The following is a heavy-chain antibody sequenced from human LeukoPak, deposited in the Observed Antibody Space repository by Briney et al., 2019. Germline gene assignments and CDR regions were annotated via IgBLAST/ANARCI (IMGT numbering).Heavy chain of an antibody. CDR3: ARVGGGDTWNY. Sequence: ASVKVSCKASGYTFTSYYMHWLRQAPGQGLEWMGIINPSGGSTSYAQKFQGRVTMTRDTSTSTVYMELSSLRSEDTALYYCARVGGGDTWNYWGQGTLVTVSS. D-gene: IGHD2-21*02. J-gene: IGHJ4*02. CDR1: GYTFTSYY. V-gene: IGHV1-46*03. CDR2: INPSGGST.